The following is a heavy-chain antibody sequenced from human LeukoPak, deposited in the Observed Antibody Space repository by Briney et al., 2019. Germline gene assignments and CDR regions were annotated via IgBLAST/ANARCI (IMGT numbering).Heavy chain of an antibody. D-gene: IGHD6-19*01. CDR2: ISSSSSYI. CDR3: AKGELSSGYFDY. Sequence: PGGSLRLSCAASGFTFSSYSMNWVRQAPGKGLEWVSSISSSSSYIYYADSVKGRFTISRDNSKNTLYLQMNSLRAEDTAVYYCAKGELSSGYFDYWGQGTLVTVSS. CDR1: GFTFSSYS. V-gene: IGHV3-21*01. J-gene: IGHJ4*02.